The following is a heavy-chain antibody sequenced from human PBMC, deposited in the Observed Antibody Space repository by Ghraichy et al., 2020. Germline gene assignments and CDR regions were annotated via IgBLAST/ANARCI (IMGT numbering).Heavy chain of an antibody. V-gene: IGHV1-18*01. Sequence: ASVKVSCKASGYTFTSYGISWVRQAPGQGLEWMGWISAYNGNTNYAQKLQGRVTMTTDTSTSTAYMEQRSLRSDDTAVYYCAGVGAGTSRFVSYYYGMDVWGQGTTVTVSS. CDR3: AGVGAGTSRFVSYYYGMDV. CDR2: ISAYNGNT. D-gene: IGHD6-13*01. CDR1: GYTFTSYG. J-gene: IGHJ6*02.